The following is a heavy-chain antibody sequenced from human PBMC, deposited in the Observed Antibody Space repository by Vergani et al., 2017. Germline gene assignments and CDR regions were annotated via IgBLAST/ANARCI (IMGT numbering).Heavy chain of an antibody. CDR2: IYTSGST. V-gene: IGHV4-61*02. CDR3: SRAYTTVTTDDAFDI. CDR1: GGSISSGSYY. Sequence: QVQLQESGPGLVKPSQTLSLTCTVSGGSISSGSYYWSWIRQPAGQRLEWVVRIYTSGSTNYNPSLKSRVTISVDTSKNQFSLKLSSVTAADTAVYYGSRAYTTVTTDDAFDIWGQGTMVTVSS. J-gene: IGHJ3*02. D-gene: IGHD4-17*01.